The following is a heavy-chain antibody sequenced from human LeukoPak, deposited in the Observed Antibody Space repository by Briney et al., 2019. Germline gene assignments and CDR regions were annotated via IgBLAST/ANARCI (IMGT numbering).Heavy chain of an antibody. Sequence: SETLSLTXAVSGYSISSGYYWGWIRQPPGKGLERIGSIYHSGSTYYNPSLKSRVTISVDTSKNQFSLKLSSVTAADTAVYYCARRKAPIVVVPAAQNWFDPWGQGTLVTVSS. CDR3: ARRKAPIVVVPAAQNWFDP. J-gene: IGHJ5*02. D-gene: IGHD2-2*01. V-gene: IGHV4-38-2*01. CDR2: IYHSGST. CDR1: GYSISSGYY.